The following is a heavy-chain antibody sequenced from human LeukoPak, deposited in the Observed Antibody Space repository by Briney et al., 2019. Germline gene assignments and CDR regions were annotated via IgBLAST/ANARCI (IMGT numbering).Heavy chain of an antibody. D-gene: IGHD1-26*01. V-gene: IGHV3-74*01. Sequence: GGSLRLSCAASGFTFSRRWMHWVRQGPGKGLVWVSRIKTDGSSTNYADYADSVKGRFTISRDDAKNTLYLQMNSLRGEDTAVYYCARGGSPPEALGDAFDIWGQGTLVTVSS. CDR3: ARGGSPPEALGDAFDI. J-gene: IGHJ3*02. CDR2: IKTDGSST. CDR1: GFTFSRRW.